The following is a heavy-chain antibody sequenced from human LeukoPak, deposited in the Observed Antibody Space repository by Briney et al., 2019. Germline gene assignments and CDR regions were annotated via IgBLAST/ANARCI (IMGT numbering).Heavy chain of an antibody. CDR1: GFTFDNSA. Sequence: GGSLRLSCVASGFTFDNSAMHWVRQAPGKGLEWVSLISGDGGSTYYADSVMGRFTISRDNSRNSLYLQMNGLRTEDTALYYCAKDRFYYYYYYGMDVWGQGTTVTVSS. D-gene: IGHD3-10*01. CDR3: AKDRFYYYYYYGMDV. J-gene: IGHJ6*02. CDR2: ISGDGGST. V-gene: IGHV3-43*02.